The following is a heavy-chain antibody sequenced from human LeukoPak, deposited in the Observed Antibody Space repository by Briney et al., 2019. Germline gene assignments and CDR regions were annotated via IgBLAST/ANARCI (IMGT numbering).Heavy chain of an antibody. D-gene: IGHD6-13*01. CDR1: GGSISSYY. J-gene: IGHJ4*02. V-gene: IGHV4-4*07. Sequence: SETLSLTCTVSGGSISSYYWSWIRQPAGRGLEWIGRIYTSGSTNYNPSLKSRVTMSVDTSKNQFSLKLSSVTAADTAVYYCAREGSSSWPFDYWGQGTLVTVSS. CDR3: AREGSSSWPFDY. CDR2: IYTSGST.